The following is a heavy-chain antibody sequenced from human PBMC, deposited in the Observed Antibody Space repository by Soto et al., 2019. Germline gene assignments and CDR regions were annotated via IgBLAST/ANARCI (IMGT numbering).Heavy chain of an antibody. CDR3: ARTQLSGWYQVFVYYYGMDV. J-gene: IGHJ6*02. Sequence: GASVKVSCKASGYTFTSYGISWVRQAPGQGLEWMGWISAYNGNTNYAQKLQGRVTMTTDTSTSTAYMELRSLRSDDTAVYYCARTQLSGWYQVFVYYYGMDVWGQGTTVTVSS. CDR2: ISAYNGNT. CDR1: GYTFTSYG. V-gene: IGHV1-18*01. D-gene: IGHD6-19*01.